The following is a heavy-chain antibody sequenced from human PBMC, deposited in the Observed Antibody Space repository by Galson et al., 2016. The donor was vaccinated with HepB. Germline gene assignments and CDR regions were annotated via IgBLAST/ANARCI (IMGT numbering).Heavy chain of an antibody. Sequence: SLRLSCAASGFTFSSHWMHWVRQAPGKGLEWVSAISDSDGRTYYADPVKARFTISRDDSKNTFYLQMRSLRAEDTAIYYCAKVVVTELKASGTSYYYFHMDVWGKGTTVTVSS. V-gene: IGHV3-23*01. CDR3: AKVVVTELKASGTSYYYFHMDV. CDR1: GFTFSSHW. J-gene: IGHJ6*03. D-gene: IGHD2-21*01. CDR2: ISDSDGRT.